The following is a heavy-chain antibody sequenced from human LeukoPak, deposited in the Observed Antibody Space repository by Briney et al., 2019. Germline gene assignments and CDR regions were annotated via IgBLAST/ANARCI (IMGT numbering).Heavy chain of an antibody. J-gene: IGHJ4*02. CDR1: GYTFTSYY. CDR3: ARARTRAPFDY. V-gene: IGHV1-46*01. Sequence: ASVKVSCMASGYTFTSYYMHWVRQAPGQGLEWMGIINPSGGSTSYAQKFQGRVTMTRDTSTSTVYMELSSLRSEDTAVYYCARARTRAPFDYWGQGTLVTVSS. CDR2: INPSGGST. D-gene: IGHD3/OR15-3a*01.